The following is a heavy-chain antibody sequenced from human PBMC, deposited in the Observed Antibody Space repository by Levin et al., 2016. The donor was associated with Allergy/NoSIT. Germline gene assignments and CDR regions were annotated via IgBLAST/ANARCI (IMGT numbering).Heavy chain of an antibody. V-gene: IGHV3-20*01. Sequence: ETLSLTCAASGFTFDDYGMSWVRQAPGKGLEWVSGINWNGGSTGYADSVKGRFTISRDNAKNSLYLQMNSLRAEDTALYHCARASYRGSYSAGWFDPWGQGTLVTVSS. D-gene: IGHD1-26*01. CDR1: GFTFDDYG. CDR2: INWNGGST. J-gene: IGHJ5*02. CDR3: ARASYRGSYSAGWFDP.